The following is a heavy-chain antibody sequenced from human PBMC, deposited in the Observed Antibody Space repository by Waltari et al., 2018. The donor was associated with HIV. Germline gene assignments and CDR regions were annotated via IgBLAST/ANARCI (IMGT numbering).Heavy chain of an antibody. CDR3: AKDLSALFDP. D-gene: IGHD3-10*01. Sequence: QVQLVESGGGVVQPGGSLRLSCAASGFTFSSYGMHWVRQAPGKGLEWVAFIRYDGSNKYYADSVKGRFTISRDNSKNTLYLQMNSLRAEDTAVYYCAKDLSALFDPWGQGTLVTVSS. V-gene: IGHV3-30*02. J-gene: IGHJ5*02. CDR2: IRYDGSNK. CDR1: GFTFSSYG.